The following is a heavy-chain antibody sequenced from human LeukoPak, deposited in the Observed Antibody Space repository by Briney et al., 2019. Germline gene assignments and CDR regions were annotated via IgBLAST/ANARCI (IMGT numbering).Heavy chain of an antibody. CDR3: ARERTSIPGDTYIYSSSFDVN. J-gene: IGHJ4*02. V-gene: IGHV4-61*01. CDR2: IYYSGST. CDR1: GGSVSSGSYY. D-gene: IGHD6-6*01. Sequence: SETLSLTCTVSGGSVSSGSYYWSWIRQPPGKGLEWIGYIYYSGSTNYNPSLKSRVAISVDTSKNQFSLKLSSVTAADTAVYYCARERTSIPGDTYIYSSSFDVNWGQGTLVTVSS.